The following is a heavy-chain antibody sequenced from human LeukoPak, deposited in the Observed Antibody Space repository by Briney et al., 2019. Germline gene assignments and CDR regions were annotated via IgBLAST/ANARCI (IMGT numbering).Heavy chain of an antibody. CDR1: GFTFSSYW. V-gene: IGHV3-74*01. CDR3: ARVSMTTMYYFDY. D-gene: IGHD5-24*01. CDR2: INSDGSST. J-gene: IGHJ4*02. Sequence: GGSLRLSCAASGFTFSSYWVHWVRQAPGKGLVWVSRINSDGSSTSYADSVKGRFTISRDNAKNTLYLQMNSLRAEDTAVYYCARVSMTTMYYFDYWGQGTLVTVSS.